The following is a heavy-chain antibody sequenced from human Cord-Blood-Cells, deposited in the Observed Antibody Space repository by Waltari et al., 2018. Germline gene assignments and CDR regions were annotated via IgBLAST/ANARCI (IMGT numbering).Heavy chain of an antibody. D-gene: IGHD6-6*01. Sequence: QVPLQESGPGLVKPSETLSLPCAVSGYSISSGYYWGWIRQPPGKGLEWIGSIYHSGSTYYNPSLKSRVTISVDTSKNQFSLKLSSVTAADTAVYYCASIGTRHWYFDLWGRGTLVTVSS. CDR1: GYSISSGYY. V-gene: IGHV4-38-2*01. J-gene: IGHJ2*01. CDR2: IYHSGST. CDR3: ASIGTRHWYFDL.